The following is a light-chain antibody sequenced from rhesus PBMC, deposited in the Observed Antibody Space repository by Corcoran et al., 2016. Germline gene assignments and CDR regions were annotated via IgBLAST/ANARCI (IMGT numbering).Light chain of an antibody. V-gene: IGLV2S7*01. Sequence: QAAPTQPPSVSGSPGQSVTISCTGTSSDVGGYNYVYWYQQHPGKAPKLMIYGVSKRPSGVSDRVSGSKSGNTDSLTISGLQAEDEADYYCCSYTTSSTYIFGAGTRLTVL. CDR2: GVS. CDR1: SSDVGGYNY. CDR3: CSYTTSSTYI. J-gene: IGLJ1*01.